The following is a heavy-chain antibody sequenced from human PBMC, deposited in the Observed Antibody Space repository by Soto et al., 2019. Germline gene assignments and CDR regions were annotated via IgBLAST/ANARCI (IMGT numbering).Heavy chain of an antibody. V-gene: IGHV3-9*01. CDR1: GFTFYDYA. D-gene: IGHD3-10*01. J-gene: IGHJ6*02. Sequence: PGGSLRLSCAASGFTFYDYAMHWFRQAPGKGLEWVSGINWNSGSIGYADSVKGRFTISRDNAKTSLYLQMNSLRAEDTALYYCAKDRGSGSYAANYYYYGMDVWGQGT. CDR3: AKDRGSGSYAANYYYYGMDV. CDR2: INWNSGSI.